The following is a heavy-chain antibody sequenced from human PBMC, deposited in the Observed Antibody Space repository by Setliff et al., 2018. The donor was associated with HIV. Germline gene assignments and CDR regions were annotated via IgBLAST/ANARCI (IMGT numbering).Heavy chain of an antibody. CDR3: ARSQINLVRGVVHYFDY. Sequence: ASVKVSCKPSGYTFTNYDINWVRQAAGQGLEWMGWMNPDSRNTGYAQGFEGRVTISRDTSASTAHMELSSLRSEDMAVYYCARSQINLVRGVVHYFDYWGQGTLVTVSS. J-gene: IGHJ4*02. D-gene: IGHD3-10*01. CDR1: GYTFTNYD. CDR2: MNPDSRNT. V-gene: IGHV1-8*03.